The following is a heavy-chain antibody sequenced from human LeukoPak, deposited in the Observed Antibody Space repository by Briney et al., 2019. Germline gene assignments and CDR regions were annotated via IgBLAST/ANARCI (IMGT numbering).Heavy chain of an antibody. D-gene: IGHD6-13*01. CDR1: GYTFTSYG. V-gene: IGHV1-18*01. CDR3: ARDVPKYSSSWYAGENYFDY. J-gene: IGHJ4*02. CDR2: ISAYNGNT. Sequence: ASVKVSCKASGYTFTSYGISWVRQAPGQGLEWMGWISAYNGNTNYAQKLQGRVTMTTDTSTSTAYMELRSLRSDDTAVYYRARDVPKYSSSWYAGENYFDYWGQGTLATVSS.